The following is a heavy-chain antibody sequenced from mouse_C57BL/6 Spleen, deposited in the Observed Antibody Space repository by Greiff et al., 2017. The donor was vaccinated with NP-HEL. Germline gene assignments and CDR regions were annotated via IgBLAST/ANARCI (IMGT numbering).Heavy chain of an antibody. CDR2: FYPGSGSI. CDR3: ARHEEGIYYGYEGWFAY. J-gene: IGHJ3*01. Sequence: QVQLQQSGAELVKPGASVKLSCKASGYTFTEYTIHWVKQRSGQGLEWIGWFYPGSGSIKYNEKFKDKATLTADKSSSTVYMELSRLTSEDSAVYFCARHEEGIYYGYEGWFAYWGQGTLVTVSA. V-gene: IGHV1-62-2*01. CDR1: GYTFTEYT. D-gene: IGHD2-2*01.